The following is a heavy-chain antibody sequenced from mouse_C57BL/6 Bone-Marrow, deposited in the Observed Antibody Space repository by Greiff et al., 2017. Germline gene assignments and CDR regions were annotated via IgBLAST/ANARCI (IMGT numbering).Heavy chain of an antibody. V-gene: IGHV14-4*01. CDR2: IDPENGDT. J-gene: IGHJ4*01. D-gene: IGHD1-1*01. CDR1: GFNIKDDY. Sequence: DVQLQESGAELVRPGASVKLSCTASGFNIKDDYMHWVKQRPEQGLEWIGWIDPENGDTEYASKFQGKATITADTSSNTAYLQLSSLTSEDTAVYYCTTLITTVVAEDWYYAMDYWGQGTSVTVSS. CDR3: TTLITTVVAEDWYYAMDY.